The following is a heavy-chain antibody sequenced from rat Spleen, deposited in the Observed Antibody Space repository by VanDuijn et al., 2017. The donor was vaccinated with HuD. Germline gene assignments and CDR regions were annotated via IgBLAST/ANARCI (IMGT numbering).Heavy chain of an antibody. J-gene: IGHJ2*01. CDR3: ARADIAAISADGI. Sequence: QVQLKESGPGLVQPSQTLSLTCTVSGFSLTSNGISWVRQPPGKGLEWIAAVSSGGDSYYNSGLKSRLSISRDISTRQVFLKINSLQTEDTATYSCARADIAAISADGIWGQGVMVTVSS. CDR2: VSSGGDS. CDR1: GFSLTSNG. D-gene: IGHD1-2*01. V-gene: IGHV2S12*01.